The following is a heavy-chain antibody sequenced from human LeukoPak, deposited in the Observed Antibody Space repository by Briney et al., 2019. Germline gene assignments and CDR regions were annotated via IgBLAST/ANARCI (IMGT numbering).Heavy chain of an antibody. CDR3: ARVTGRDCSGGSCYRYWYFDL. Sequence: GASVKVSCKASGGTFSSYAISWVRQAPGQGLEWMGRIIPIFGTANYAQKFQGRVTITTDESTSTAYMELSSLRSEDTAVYYCARVTGRDCSGGSCYRYWYFDLWGRGTLVTVSS. V-gene: IGHV1-69*05. CDR2: IIPIFGTA. D-gene: IGHD2-15*01. CDR1: GGTFSSYA. J-gene: IGHJ2*01.